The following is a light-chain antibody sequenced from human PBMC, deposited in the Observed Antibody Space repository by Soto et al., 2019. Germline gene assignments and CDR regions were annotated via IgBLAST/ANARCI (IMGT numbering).Light chain of an antibody. J-gene: IGKJ4*01. CDR3: QQYGSTPLT. V-gene: IGKV3-20*01. Sequence: EIVLEQSPDTLSLSPGERATLSCRASQSVKNNYLAWYQQKPGQPPRFLIYDASSRATGIPDRFSGSGSGTDFTLTISRLEPEDFAVYYCQQYGSTPLTFGGGTKVDIK. CDR2: DAS. CDR1: QSVKNNY.